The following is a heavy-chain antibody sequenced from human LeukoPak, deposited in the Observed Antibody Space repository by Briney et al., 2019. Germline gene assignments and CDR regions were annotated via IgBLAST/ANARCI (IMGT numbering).Heavy chain of an antibody. CDR2: ISGSGCST. V-gene: IGHV3-23*01. CDR1: GFTFSSYA. CDR3: ARGSYTLRYFDWASYYYYMDV. J-gene: IGHJ6*03. D-gene: IGHD3-9*01. Sequence: GGSLRLSCAASGFTFSSYAMSWVRQAPGKGLEWVSAISGSGCSTYYADSVKGRFTISRDNSKNTLYLQMNSLRSEDTAVYYCARGSYTLRYFDWASYYYYMDVWGKGTTVTISS.